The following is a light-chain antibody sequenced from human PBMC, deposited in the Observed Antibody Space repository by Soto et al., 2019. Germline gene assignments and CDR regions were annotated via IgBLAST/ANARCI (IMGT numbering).Light chain of an antibody. CDR3: QQRSNWPIT. Sequence: EIVLTQSPAPLALSPGERATLSCSASQSVSSYLAWYRQKPCQSPRLLIYDASNGATGIPARFNGSGSGTDFTLTSSSPEPEDLSVYYCQQRSNWPITFDQGPRLEF. V-gene: IGKV3-11*01. J-gene: IGKJ5*01. CDR2: DAS. CDR1: QSVSSY.